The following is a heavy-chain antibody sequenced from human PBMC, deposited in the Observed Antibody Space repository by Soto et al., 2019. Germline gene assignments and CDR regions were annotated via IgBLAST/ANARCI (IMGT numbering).Heavy chain of an antibody. CDR1: GYSFTRHD. CDR3: ARECILFSGVIVFYGMDV. CDR2: INPSSGNT. V-gene: IGHV1-8*01. J-gene: IGHJ6*02. D-gene: IGHD3-3*01. Sequence: QVQLVQSGAEVKKPGASVKVSCKASGYSFTRHDINWVRQAPGQGLEWLGWINPSSGNTGYAQRFLGRLTMTTDTSTSTAYMELSGLKSEDTARYYCARECILFSGVIVFYGMDVWGQGTTVTVPS.